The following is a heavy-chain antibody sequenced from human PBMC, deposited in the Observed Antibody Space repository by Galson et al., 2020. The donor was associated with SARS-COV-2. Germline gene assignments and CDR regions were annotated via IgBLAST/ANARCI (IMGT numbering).Heavy chain of an antibody. CDR2: IYYSGST. J-gene: IGHJ5*02. D-gene: IGHD6-13*01. CDR3: ARVGLIAASANWFDP. V-gene: IGHV4-59*01. Sequence: SETLSLTCTVSGGSISSYYWSWIRQPPGKGLEWIGYIYYSGSTNYNPSLKSRVTISVDTSKNQFSLKLSSVTAADTAVYYCARVGLIAASANWFDPWGQGTLVTVSS. CDR1: GGSISSYY.